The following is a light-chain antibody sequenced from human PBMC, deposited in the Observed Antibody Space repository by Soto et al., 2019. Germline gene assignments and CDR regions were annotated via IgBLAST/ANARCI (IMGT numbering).Light chain of an antibody. V-gene: IGLV2-14*01. CDR2: DVS. J-gene: IGLJ2*01. CDR3: SSYTSSSTLMV. CDR1: SSDAGGYNY. Sequence: QSALTQPASVSGSPGQSITISCTGTSSDAGGYNYVSWYQQHPARAPKLMIYDVSDRPSGVSNRFSGSKSGNTASLTISGLQAEDEADYYCSSYTSSSTLMVFGGGTKLTVL.